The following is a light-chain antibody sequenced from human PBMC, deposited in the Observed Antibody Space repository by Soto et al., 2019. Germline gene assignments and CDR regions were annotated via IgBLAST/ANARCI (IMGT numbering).Light chain of an antibody. J-gene: IGKJ2*03. CDR3: QQYGSSPRYS. CDR1: QSVRSNY. CDR2: GAS. V-gene: IGKV3-20*01. Sequence: EIVLTQSPGTLSLSPGERATLSCRASQSVRSNYLAWYQQKPGQAPRLLIYGASSRATGIPDRFSGSGSGTDFTLTISRLEPEDFAVYYCQQYGSSPRYSFGQGTKVEIK.